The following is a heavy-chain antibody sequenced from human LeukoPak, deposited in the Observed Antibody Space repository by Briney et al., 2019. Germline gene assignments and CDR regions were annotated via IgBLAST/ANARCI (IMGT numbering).Heavy chain of an antibody. CDR2: ISWNSGSI. J-gene: IGHJ4*02. CDR1: GFTFDDYA. V-gene: IGHV3-9*01. D-gene: IGHD6-13*01. Sequence: PGRSLRLSCAASGFTFDDYAMHWVRQAPGKGLEWVSGISWNSGSIGYADSVKGRFTISRDNAKSSLYLQMNSLRAEDTALYYCAKGVSSSWLFDYWGQGTLVTVSS. CDR3: AKGVSSSWLFDY.